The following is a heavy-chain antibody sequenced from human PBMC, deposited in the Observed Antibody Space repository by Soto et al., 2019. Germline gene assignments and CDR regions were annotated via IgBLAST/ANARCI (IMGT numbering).Heavy chain of an antibody. CDR3: TGGTFGGVMPPGY. J-gene: IGHJ4*02. CDR2: IRGKANSYAT. CDR1: GFTFSGSA. D-gene: IGHD3-16*01. V-gene: IGHV3-73*01. Sequence: EVQLVESGGGLVQPGGSLKLSCAASGFTFSGSAMHWVRQASGKGLEWVGRIRGKANSYATAYAASVKGRFTISRDDSKNTAYLQMNSLKTEDTAVYYCTGGTFGGVMPPGYWGQGTLVTVSS.